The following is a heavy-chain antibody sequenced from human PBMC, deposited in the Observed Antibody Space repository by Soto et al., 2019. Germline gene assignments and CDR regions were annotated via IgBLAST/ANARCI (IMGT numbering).Heavy chain of an antibody. CDR2: IYSTENT. V-gene: IGHV4-39*01. J-gene: IGHJ4*02. CDR1: GGSVSSNSYS. Sequence: PSETLSLTCTVSGGSVSSNSYSWGWIRQSPGKGLEWIGIIYSTENTYYHPSLLSRVTISADTSMNEFSLRLSSVTAADTAVYYCARRIVATETFDYWGQGTLVTVSS. D-gene: IGHD5-12*01. CDR3: ARRIVATETFDY.